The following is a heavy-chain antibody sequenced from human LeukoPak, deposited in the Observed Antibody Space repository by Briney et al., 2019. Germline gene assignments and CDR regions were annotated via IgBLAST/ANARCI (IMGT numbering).Heavy chain of an antibody. D-gene: IGHD3-22*01. CDR3: ARHTHYYYDSSGPFDY. Sequence: SETLSLTCTVSGGSISSYYWSWIRQPPGKGLEWIGYIYYSGSTNYNPSLKTRVTISVDTSSNQFSLKLSSVTAADTAVYYCARHTHYYYDSSGPFDYWGQGTLVTVSS. CDR1: GGSISSYY. J-gene: IGHJ4*02. V-gene: IGHV4-59*01. CDR2: IYYSGST.